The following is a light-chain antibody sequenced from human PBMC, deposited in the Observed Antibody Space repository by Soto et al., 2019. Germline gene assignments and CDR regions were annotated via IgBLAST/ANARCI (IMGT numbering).Light chain of an antibody. J-gene: IGKJ1*01. Sequence: EIVMTQSPATLSVSPGERATLSCRASQSVRGNLAWYQQKPGQSPRLLIYGASSRATGIPARFSGSGSGTEFTLTISSLQSEDFAVYYCQQYSSSRKTFGQGTKVDIK. V-gene: IGKV3-15*01. CDR1: QSVRGN. CDR3: QQYSSSRKT. CDR2: GAS.